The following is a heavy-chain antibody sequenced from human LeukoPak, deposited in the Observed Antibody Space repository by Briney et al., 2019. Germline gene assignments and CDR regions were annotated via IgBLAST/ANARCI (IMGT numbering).Heavy chain of an antibody. D-gene: IGHD3-9*01. Sequence: GGSLRLSCAASGFTFSSYWMSWVRQAPGKGLEWVANIKQDGSEKYYVDSVKGRFTISRDNAKNSLYLQMNSLRAEDTAMYYCARDRDILTGYPDYWGQGTLVTVSS. CDR2: IKQDGSEK. CDR3: ARDRDILTGYPDY. CDR1: GFTFSSYW. J-gene: IGHJ4*02. V-gene: IGHV3-7*01.